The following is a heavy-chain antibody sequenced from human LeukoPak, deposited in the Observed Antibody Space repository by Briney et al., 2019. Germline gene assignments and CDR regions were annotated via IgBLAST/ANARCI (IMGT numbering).Heavy chain of an antibody. CDR3: GTLLSNGPFDY. J-gene: IGHJ4*02. CDR1: GYTFTGYY. Sequence: ASLKVSCKASGYTFTGYYMHWVRQAPGQGLEWMGWIYPNTGATKYAQKFQGRVTMTRDTSISTAYMELSGLRSDDTAAYYCGTLLSNGPFDYWGQGSLVTVSS. CDR2: IYPNTGAT. V-gene: IGHV1-2*02.